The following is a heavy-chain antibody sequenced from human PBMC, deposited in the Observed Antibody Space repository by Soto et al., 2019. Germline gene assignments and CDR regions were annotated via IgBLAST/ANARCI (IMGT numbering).Heavy chain of an antibody. V-gene: IGHV1-69*02. J-gene: IGHJ3*02. CDR1: GGTFSSYT. CDR3: ARANWNEHDAFDI. D-gene: IGHD1-1*01. Sequence: SVKVSCKASGGTFSSYTISWVRQAPGQGLEWMGRIIPILGIANYAQKFQGRVTITADKSTSTAYMELSSLRSEDTAVYYCARANWNEHDAFDIWGQGTMVTVSS. CDR2: IIPILGIA.